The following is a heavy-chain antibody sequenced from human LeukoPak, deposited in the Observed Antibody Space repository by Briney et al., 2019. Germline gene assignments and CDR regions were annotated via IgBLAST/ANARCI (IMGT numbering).Heavy chain of an antibody. CDR2: IKQDESEK. D-gene: IGHD6-13*01. Sequence: GGSLRLSCVASGFTFSSYWMSWVHQAPGKGLEWVANIKQDESEKYYVDSVKGRFTISRDNAKNSLYLQMNSLRAEDTAVYYCARTAPDPKYSSSWYEFLTMDHYYYYYYMDVWGKGTTVTISS. J-gene: IGHJ6*03. V-gene: IGHV3-7*01. CDR3: ARTAPDPKYSSSWYEFLTMDHYYYYYYMDV. CDR1: GFTFSSYW.